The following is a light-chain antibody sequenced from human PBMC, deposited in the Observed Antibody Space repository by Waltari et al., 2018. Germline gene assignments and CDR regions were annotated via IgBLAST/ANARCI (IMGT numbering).Light chain of an antibody. V-gene: IGKV1-NL1*01. J-gene: IGKJ4*01. CDR2: DGS. Sequence: IQMTQSPSSLSVSVGVRVTITCRASQEIRSSLAWYQQKSGKAPKLLVYDGSRVKSGVPPRFSGSGSGTYYSLTISSLQPEDSATYYCQQYYTTPMTFGGATKVEIE. CDR3: QQYYTTPMT. CDR1: QEIRSS.